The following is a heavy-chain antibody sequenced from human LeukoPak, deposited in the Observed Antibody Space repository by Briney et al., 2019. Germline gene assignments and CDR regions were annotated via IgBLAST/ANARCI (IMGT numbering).Heavy chain of an antibody. V-gene: IGHV1-18*01. CDR3: ARCYGSGRWALDV. D-gene: IGHD3-10*01. CDR1: GYTFTNYG. J-gene: IGHJ3*01. Sequence: ASVKVSCKASGYTFTNYGISWVRQAPGQGLEGMGWISGYNGDTKYAQKVQGRVTMTTDKFTSTAYMELRSLRSHDTAVYYCARCYGSGRWALDVWGQGTMVTVSS. CDR2: ISGYNGDT.